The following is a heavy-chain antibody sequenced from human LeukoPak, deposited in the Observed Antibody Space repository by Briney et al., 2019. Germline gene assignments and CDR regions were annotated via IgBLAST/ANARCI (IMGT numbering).Heavy chain of an antibody. Sequence: ASVKVSCTASGYTFTGYYLHWVRQAPGQGLEWMRIINPSGGSTSYAQKFQGRVTMTRDTSTSTVYMELSSLRSEDTAVYYCARDPLFYFDYWGQGTLVTVSS. CDR1: GYTFTGYY. CDR3: ARDPLFYFDY. D-gene: IGHD2-21*01. CDR2: INPSGGST. V-gene: IGHV1-46*01. J-gene: IGHJ4*02.